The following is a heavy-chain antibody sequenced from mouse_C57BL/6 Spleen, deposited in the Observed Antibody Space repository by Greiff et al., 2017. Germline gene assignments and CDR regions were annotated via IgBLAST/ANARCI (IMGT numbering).Heavy chain of an antibody. D-gene: IGHD1-1*01. V-gene: IGHV5-17*01. Sequence: EVQVVESGGGLVKPGGSLKLSCAASGFTFSDYGMHWVRQAPEKGLEWVAYISSGSSTIYYADTVKGRFTISRDNAKNTLFLQMTSLRSEDTAMYYCATFTTVVDKKSLYYFDYWGQGTTLTVSS. CDR3: ATFTTVVDKKSLYYFDY. J-gene: IGHJ2*01. CDR1: GFTFSDYG. CDR2: ISSGSSTI.